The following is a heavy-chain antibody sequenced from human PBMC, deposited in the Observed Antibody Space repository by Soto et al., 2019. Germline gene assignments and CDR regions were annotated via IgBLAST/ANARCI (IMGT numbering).Heavy chain of an antibody. V-gene: IGHV4-4*02. D-gene: IGHD3-16*01. Sequence: QVQLQESGPGLVKPSGTLSLSCAVSGGSISSSHWWTWVRQPPGKGLEWIGEIYHSGSTNYNPSLKSRVPMSVDTASNQFSLNLSSVTAADTAVYYCASSGGGEDYWGQGILVTVSS. CDR2: IYHSGST. CDR1: GGSISSSHW. CDR3: ASSGGGEDY. J-gene: IGHJ4*02.